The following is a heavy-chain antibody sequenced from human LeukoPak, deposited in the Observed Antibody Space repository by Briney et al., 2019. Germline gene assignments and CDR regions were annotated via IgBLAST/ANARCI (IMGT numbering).Heavy chain of an antibody. CDR1: GFTFRTYD. Sequence: GGSLRLTCAASGFTFRTYDMNWVRQAPGQGLEWVSYIHSGGITIYYADSVKGRFTISRDIAKNSLYLQMNSLRAEDTAVYFCARKLTGTTYFDSWGQGTLVTVSS. CDR3: ARKLTGTTYFDS. CDR2: IHSGGITI. V-gene: IGHV3-48*03. J-gene: IGHJ4*02. D-gene: IGHD1-1*01.